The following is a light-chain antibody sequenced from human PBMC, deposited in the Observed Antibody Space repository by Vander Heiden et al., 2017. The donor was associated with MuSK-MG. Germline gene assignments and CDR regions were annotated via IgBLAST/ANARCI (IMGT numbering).Light chain of an antibody. CDR1: QSISNW. Sequence: DIQMTQSPSTLSASVGDRVTITCRASQSISNWLAWYQLKPGKAPKLLIYDASRLERGVKSRFSGSGAETEVTLAINSRQTEDFELYYCQHENIDWAMSTLGQGTKMEIK. CDR3: QHENIDWAMST. CDR2: DAS. J-gene: IGKJ2*01. V-gene: IGKV1-5*01.